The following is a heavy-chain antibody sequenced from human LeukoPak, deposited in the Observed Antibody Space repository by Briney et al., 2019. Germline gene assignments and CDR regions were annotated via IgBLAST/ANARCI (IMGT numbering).Heavy chain of an antibody. J-gene: IGHJ5*02. D-gene: IGHD3-22*01. CDR3: ASSTVYYYDSSGYYWFDP. Sequence: GSSVKVSCKASGGTFSSYAISWVRQAPGQGLEWMGRIIPIFGTANYAQKFQGSVTITTDESTSTAYMELSSLRSEDTAVYHCASSTVYYYDSSGYYWFDPWGQGTLVTVSS. CDR1: GGTFSSYA. V-gene: IGHV1-69*05. CDR2: IIPIFGTA.